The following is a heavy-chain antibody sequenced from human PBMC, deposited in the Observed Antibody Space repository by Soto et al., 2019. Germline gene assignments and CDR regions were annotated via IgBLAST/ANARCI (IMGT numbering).Heavy chain of an antibody. CDR2: ISGSGGST. CDR1: GFTFSSYA. CDR3: AKDGVEGTMVRGVGSRRWGMDV. V-gene: IGHV3-23*01. J-gene: IGHJ6*03. Sequence: GGSLRLSCAASGFTFSSYAMSWVRQAPGKGLEWVSAISGSGGSTYYADSVKGRFTISRDNSKNTLYLQMNSLRAEDTAVYYCAKDGVEGTMVRGVGSRRWGMDVWGKGTTVTVSS. D-gene: IGHD3-10*01.